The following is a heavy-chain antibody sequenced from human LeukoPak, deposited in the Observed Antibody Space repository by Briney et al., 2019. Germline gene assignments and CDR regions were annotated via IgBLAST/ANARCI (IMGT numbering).Heavy chain of an antibody. CDR1: GGSISSSSYY. D-gene: IGHD3-3*01. Sequence: SETLSLTCTVSGGSISSSSYYWGWIRQPPGKGLEWIGSIYYSGSTYYNPSLKSRVTISVDTSKNQFSLKLSSATAADTAVYYCASQYYDFWSGYYNFDYWGQGTLVTVSS. CDR2: IYYSGST. CDR3: ASQYYDFWSGYYNFDY. V-gene: IGHV4-39*01. J-gene: IGHJ4*02.